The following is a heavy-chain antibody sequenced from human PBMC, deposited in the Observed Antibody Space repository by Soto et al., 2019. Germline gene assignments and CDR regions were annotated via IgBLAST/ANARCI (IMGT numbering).Heavy chain of an antibody. Sequence: PGESLKISCNGSGYSFTSYWIGWVRQMPGKGLEWMGIIYPGDSDTRYSPSFHGHVTISADKSISTAYLQCSSLKASDTAMYYCPIVGATNACWFDPWGQGTLVTVYS. CDR3: PIVGATNACWFDP. CDR2: IYPGDSDT. J-gene: IGHJ5*02. CDR1: GYSFTSYW. V-gene: IGHV5-51*01. D-gene: IGHD1-26*01.